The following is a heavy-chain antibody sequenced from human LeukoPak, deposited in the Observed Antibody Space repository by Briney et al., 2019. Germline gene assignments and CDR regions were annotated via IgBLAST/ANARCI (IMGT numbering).Heavy chain of an antibody. V-gene: IGHV3-30*02. CDR1: GFTFSGYG. CDR3: AKDWSYSGWAYYFDY. J-gene: IGHJ4*02. Sequence: PGGSLRLSCAASGFTFSGYGMHWVRQAPGKGLEWVAFIRYDGSNKYHADSVKGRFTISRDNSKNTLYLQMNSLRAEDTAVYYCAKDWSYSGWAYYFDYWGQGTLVTVSS. D-gene: IGHD6-19*01. CDR2: IRYDGSNK.